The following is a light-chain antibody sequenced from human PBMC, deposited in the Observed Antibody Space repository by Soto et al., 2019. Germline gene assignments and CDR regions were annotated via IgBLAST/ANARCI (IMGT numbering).Light chain of an antibody. CDR3: QHRIHWPPGAT. Sequence: EVVLTQSPATLSLSPGERATLSCRASQSVSTYLAWYQHKPGQAPRLLIYDASIRATGTPARFSGGGSGTDFTRTISSLAPEDLAGYYCQHRIHWPPGATFGGGNKVEIK. CDR1: QSVSTY. J-gene: IGKJ4*01. CDR2: DAS. V-gene: IGKV3-11*01.